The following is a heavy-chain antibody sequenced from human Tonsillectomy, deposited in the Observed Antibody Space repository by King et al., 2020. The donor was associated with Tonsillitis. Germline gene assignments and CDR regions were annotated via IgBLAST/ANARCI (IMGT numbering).Heavy chain of an antibody. CDR1: GGTFSSYA. D-gene: IGHD2-15*01. CDR3: ARDLESSGGNAVDI. J-gene: IGHJ3*02. CDR2: IIPIFGTA. Sequence: VQLVQSGAEVKKPGSSVKVSCKASGGTFSSYAISWVRQAPGQGLEWMGGIIPIFGTATYAQKFQGRVTITADKSTSTAYMELSSRRSEDTAVYYCARDLESSGGNAVDIWGQGTMVTVSS. V-gene: IGHV1-69*06.